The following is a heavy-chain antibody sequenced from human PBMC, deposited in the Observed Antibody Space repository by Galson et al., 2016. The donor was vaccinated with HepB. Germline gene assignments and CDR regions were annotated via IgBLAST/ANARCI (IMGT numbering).Heavy chain of an antibody. D-gene: IGHD1-26*01. CDR2: LYDFDDRDI. CDR3: ARVGARTGYNVFYFHAMDV. V-gene: IGHV4-39*07. CDR1: DNSLGSPSYY. J-gene: IGHJ6*02. Sequence: LSLTCSASDNSLGSPSYYWAWIRQPPGKGLEWIGSLYDFDDRDIKYNPSLTGRATVSKDTSKRQFYLTLRSVTTADTAVYFCARVGARTGYNVFYFHAMDVWGQGTMVTVSS.